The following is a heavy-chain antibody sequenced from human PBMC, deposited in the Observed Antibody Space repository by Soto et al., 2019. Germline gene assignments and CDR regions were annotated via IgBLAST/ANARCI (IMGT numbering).Heavy chain of an antibody. D-gene: IGHD5-12*01. Sequence: PSETLSLTCAVSGGSISSSNWWSWVRQPPGKGLEWIGEIYHSGSTNYNPSLKSRVTISVDKSKNQFSLKLSSVTAADTAVYYCAGRGYSGYDSDYWGQGTLVTVSS. J-gene: IGHJ4*02. CDR3: AGRGYSGYDSDY. CDR2: IYHSGST. CDR1: GGSISSSNW. V-gene: IGHV4-4*02.